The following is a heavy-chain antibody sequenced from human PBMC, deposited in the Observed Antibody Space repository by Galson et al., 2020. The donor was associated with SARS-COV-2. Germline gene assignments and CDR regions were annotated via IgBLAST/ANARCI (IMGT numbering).Heavy chain of an antibody. D-gene: IGHD3-22*01. CDR2: ISWNSGSI. CDR1: GFTFDDYA. CDR3: AKDGGFTMIVTEGYGMDV. Sequence: GGSLRLSCAASGFTFDDYAMHWVRQAPGKGLEWVSGISWNSGSIGYADSVKGRFTISRDNAKNSLYLQMNSLRAEDTALYYCAKDGGFTMIVTEGYGMDVWGQGTTVTVSS. V-gene: IGHV3-9*01. J-gene: IGHJ6*02.